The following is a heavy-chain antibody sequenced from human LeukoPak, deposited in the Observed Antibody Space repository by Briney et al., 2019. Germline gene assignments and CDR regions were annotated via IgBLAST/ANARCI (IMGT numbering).Heavy chain of an antibody. J-gene: IGHJ6*03. CDR2: IYYSGST. V-gene: IGHV4-59*01. D-gene: IGHD5/OR15-5a*01. CDR3: ARGTLVYYYYYYYMDV. CDR1: GGSISSYY. Sequence: PSETLSLTCTVSGGSISSYYWSWIRQPPGKGLEWIGYIYYSGSTNYNPSLKSRVTISVDTSKNQFSLKLSSVTAADTAVYYCARGTLVYYYYYYYMDVWDKGTTVTVSS.